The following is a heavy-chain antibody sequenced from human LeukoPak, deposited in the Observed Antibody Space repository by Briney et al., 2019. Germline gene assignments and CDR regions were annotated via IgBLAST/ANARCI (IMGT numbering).Heavy chain of an antibody. V-gene: IGHV4-39*07. D-gene: IGHD3-16*01. CDR3: ARDLRLGRYYYYMDV. J-gene: IGHJ6*03. Sequence: SETLSLTCTVSGGSISSSSYFWGWIRQPPGKGLEWIGNIYYSGSTYYNPSLKSRVTISVDKSKNQFSLMLTSVTAADTAVYYCARDLRLGRYYYYMDVWGKGATVTVSS. CDR1: GGSISSSSYF. CDR2: IYYSGST.